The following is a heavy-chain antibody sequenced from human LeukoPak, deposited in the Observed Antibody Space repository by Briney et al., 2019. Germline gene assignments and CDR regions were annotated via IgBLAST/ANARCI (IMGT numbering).Heavy chain of an antibody. V-gene: IGHV1-18*01. CDR1: GYTFTSYG. D-gene: IGHD4-17*01. J-gene: IGHJ6*02. Sequence: GASVKVSCKASGYTFTSYGISWVRQAPGQGLEWMGWISAYNGNTNYAQKLQGRVAMTTDTSTSTAYMELRSLRSDDTAVYYCARESVTTPSNGMDVWGQGTTVTVSS. CDR2: ISAYNGNT. CDR3: ARESVTTPSNGMDV.